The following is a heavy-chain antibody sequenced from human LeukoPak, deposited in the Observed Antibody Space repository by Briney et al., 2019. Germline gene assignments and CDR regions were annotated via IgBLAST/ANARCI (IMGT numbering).Heavy chain of an antibody. CDR1: GFTFSSFG. Sequence: GGSLRLSCAASGFTFSSFGMHWVRQAPGKGLEWVAVISNDGRTKFDADSVKGRFTISRDNSKNPLYLQMNSLRAEDRAVYYCAKGRVEDYFASGIYSLGYWGQGPLVTVSS. CDR2: ISNDGRTK. V-gene: IGHV3-30*18. D-gene: IGHD3-10*01. J-gene: IGHJ4*02. CDR3: AKGRVEDYFASGIYSLGY.